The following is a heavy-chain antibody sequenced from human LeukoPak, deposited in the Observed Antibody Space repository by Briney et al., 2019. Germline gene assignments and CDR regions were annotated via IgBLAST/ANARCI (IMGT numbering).Heavy chain of an antibody. D-gene: IGHD6-13*01. V-gene: IGHV1-18*01. Sequence: ASVKVSCKASGYTFSNYGMNWVRQAPGQGLEWMGWISAYNGNTKYAQKFQGRVTMTTDTSTSTAYMELRSLRSDDTAVYYCARGTNYNSSSRYYYYMDVWGKGTTVTISS. CDR3: ARGTNYNSSSRYYYYMDV. CDR1: GYTFSNYG. CDR2: ISAYNGNT. J-gene: IGHJ6*03.